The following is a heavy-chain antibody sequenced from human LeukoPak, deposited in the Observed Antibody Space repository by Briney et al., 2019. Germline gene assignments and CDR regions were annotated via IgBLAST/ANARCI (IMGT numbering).Heavy chain of an antibody. CDR1: GFTFDDYA. CDR2: ISWNSGSI. D-gene: IGHD3-10*01. Sequence: PGRSLRLSCSASGFTFDDYAMHWVRQAPGKGLEWVSGISWNSGSIGYADSVKGRFTIPRDNAKSSLYLQMSSLRAEDTALYYCAKALGDWGEGTLVTVSS. CDR3: AKALGD. V-gene: IGHV3-9*01. J-gene: IGHJ4*02.